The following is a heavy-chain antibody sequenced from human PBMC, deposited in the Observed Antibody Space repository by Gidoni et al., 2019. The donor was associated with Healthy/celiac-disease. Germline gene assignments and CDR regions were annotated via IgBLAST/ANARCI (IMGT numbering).Heavy chain of an antibody. CDR1: GGYLRSGGYY. J-gene: IGHJ5*02. D-gene: IGHD2-15*01. CDR3: ARGGDCSGGSCYSNWFDP. Sequence: QVQLQESGPGLVKPSQTLSLTCTVSGGYLRSGGYYWSWIRQHPGKGLEWIGYIYYSGSTYYNPSLKSRVTISVDTSKNQFSLKLSSVTAADTAVYYCARGGDCSGGSCYSNWFDPWGQGTLVTVSS. CDR2: IYYSGST. V-gene: IGHV4-31*03.